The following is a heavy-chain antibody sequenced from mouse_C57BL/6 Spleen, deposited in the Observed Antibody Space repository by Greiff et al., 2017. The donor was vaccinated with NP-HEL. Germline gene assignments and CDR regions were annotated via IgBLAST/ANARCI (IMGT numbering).Heavy chain of an antibody. V-gene: IGHV1-15*01. CDR1: GYTFTDYE. J-gene: IGHJ3*01. CDR2: IDPETGGT. CDR3: TRPLYYGSSSWFAY. Sequence: QVHVKQSGAELVRPGASVTLSCKASGYTFTDYEMHWVKQTPVHGLEWIGAIDPETGGTAYNQKFKGKAILTADKSSSTAYMELRSLTSEDSAVYYWTRPLYYGSSSWFAYWGQGTLVTVSA. D-gene: IGHD1-1*01.